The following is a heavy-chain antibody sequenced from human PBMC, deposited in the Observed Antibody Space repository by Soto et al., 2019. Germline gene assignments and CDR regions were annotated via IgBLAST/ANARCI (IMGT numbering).Heavy chain of an antibody. J-gene: IGHJ4*02. D-gene: IGHD3-10*01. CDR2: ITPILGTA. CDR1: GGTFGGFS. V-gene: IGHV1-69*08. Sequence: QVQLVPSGAEVKNPGSSVKVSCTTSGGTFGGFSINWVRQAPGQGLEWMGRITPILGTATYAQKFQGRVTITADKSTSTAYMELNSLRFDDTAVYYCARDRGGPVGWGQGALVTVSS. CDR3: ARDRGGPVG.